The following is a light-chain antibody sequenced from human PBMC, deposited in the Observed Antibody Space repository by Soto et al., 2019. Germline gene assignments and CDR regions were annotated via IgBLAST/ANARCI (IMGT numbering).Light chain of an antibody. J-gene: IGKJ2*01. CDR3: QQYNNWPPYT. V-gene: IGKV3-15*01. CDR1: QSVSSN. Sequence: EIVMTQSPATLSVSPGERATLSCRASQSVSSNLAWYQQKPGQAPRLLIYDASTRATGIPARFSGSGSGTEFTLTISSLQYDDFALYYCQQYNNWPPYTFGQGTNLEIK. CDR2: DAS.